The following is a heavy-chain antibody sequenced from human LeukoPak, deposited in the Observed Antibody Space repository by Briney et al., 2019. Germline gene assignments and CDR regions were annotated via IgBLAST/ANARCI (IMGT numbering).Heavy chain of an antibody. D-gene: IGHD3-10*01. CDR3: ARDLLLWYGEGDY. J-gene: IGHJ4*02. Sequence: TGGSLRLSCGASGFTFSSYGMHWVRQAPGKGLEWVAVISFDGSNKYYADSVQGRFTISRDNSKNTLYLQMSSLRAEDTAVYYCARDLLLWYGEGDYWGQGTLVTVSS. CDR1: GFTFSSYG. CDR2: ISFDGSNK. V-gene: IGHV3-30*03.